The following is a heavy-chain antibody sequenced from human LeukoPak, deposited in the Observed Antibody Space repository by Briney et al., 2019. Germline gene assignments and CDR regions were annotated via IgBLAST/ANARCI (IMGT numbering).Heavy chain of an antibody. D-gene: IGHD6-19*01. CDR1: GFTVSSNY. CDR3: AREYQWLGYFDY. CDR2: IYSGGST. J-gene: IGHJ4*02. Sequence: GGSLRLSRAASGFTVSSNYMSWVRQAPGKGLEWVSVIYSGGSTYYADSVKGRFTISRDNSKNTLYLQMNSLRAEDTAVYYCAREYQWLGYFDYWGQGTLVTVSS. V-gene: IGHV3-53*01.